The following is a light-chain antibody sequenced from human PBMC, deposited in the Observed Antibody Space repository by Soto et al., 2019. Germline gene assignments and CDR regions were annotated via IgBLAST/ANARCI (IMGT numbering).Light chain of an antibody. Sequence: DIQMTQSPSTPSGSVGDRVSMTWRASQTISSWLAWYQQKPGKAPKLLIYKASTLKSGVPSRFSGSGSGTEFTLTISSLQPDDFATYYCQHYNSYSEAFGQGTKVDIK. CDR3: QHYNSYSEA. J-gene: IGKJ1*01. V-gene: IGKV1-5*03. CDR1: QTISSW. CDR2: KAS.